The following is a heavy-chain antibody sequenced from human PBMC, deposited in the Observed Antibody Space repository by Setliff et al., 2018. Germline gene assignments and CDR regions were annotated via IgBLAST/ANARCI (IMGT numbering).Heavy chain of an antibody. J-gene: IGHJ3*02. D-gene: IGHD4-17*01. V-gene: IGHV4-39*07. Sequence: KPSETLSLTCTVSGGSISSTSYYWAWIRQPPGKGLEWTGSIYYRGSTFIYPSLRSRVTISADTSKNQFSLKLTSVTAADTAMYCCAGVYGENDLPDIWGQGTMVTVSS. CDR3: AGVYGENDLPDI. CDR2: IYYRGST. CDR1: GGSISSTSYY.